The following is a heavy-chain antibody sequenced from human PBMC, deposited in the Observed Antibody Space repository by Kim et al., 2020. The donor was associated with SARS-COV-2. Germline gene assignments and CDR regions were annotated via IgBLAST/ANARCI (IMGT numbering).Heavy chain of an antibody. CDR2: IHYIGKD. J-gene: IGHJ4*02. CDR3: ARKRADSSGFIDF. D-gene: IGHD3-22*01. Sequence: SETLSLTCTVSGAAFDDYYWSWIRQPPGKGLEWIGYIHYIGKDNYNPSLKSRVTISLDGSKNQFSLKLNSVTAADSAVYYFARKRADSSGFIDFWGQGTL. CDR1: GAAFDDYY. V-gene: IGHV4-59*01.